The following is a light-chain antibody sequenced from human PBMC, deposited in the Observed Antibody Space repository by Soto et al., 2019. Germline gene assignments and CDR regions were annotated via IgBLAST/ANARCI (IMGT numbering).Light chain of an antibody. CDR3: CSYAGSYTVV. CDR1: SSDVGGYYY. V-gene: IGLV2-11*01. CDR2: DVS. J-gene: IGLJ2*01. Sequence: QSALTQPRSVSGSPGQSVTISCTGTSSDVGGYYYVSWYQQHPSKAPKLMIYDVSKRPSGVPDRFSGSKSGNTASLTISGLQAEDEADYYCCSYAGSYTVVFGGGTKATVL.